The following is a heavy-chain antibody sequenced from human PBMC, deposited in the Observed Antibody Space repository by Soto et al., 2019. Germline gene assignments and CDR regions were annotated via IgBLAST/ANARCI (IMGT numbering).Heavy chain of an antibody. CDR1: GFTFSDAW. V-gene: IGHV3-15*01. CDR2: IKSKNDGGTT. J-gene: IGHJ5*01. CDR3: NTELWRLPVVRGCSGHFNS. D-gene: IGHD2-15*01. Sequence: PWSSLRLSCAASGFTFSDAWMSWVRQAPGKGLDWVGRIKSKNDGGTTEYAAPVRGRFTISRDDSKNTLYLQMNSLKTEDTAVYYCNTELWRLPVVRGCSGHFNSWGQGT.